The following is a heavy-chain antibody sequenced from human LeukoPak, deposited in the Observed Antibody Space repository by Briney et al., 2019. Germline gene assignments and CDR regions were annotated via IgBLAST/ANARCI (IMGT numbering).Heavy chain of an antibody. J-gene: IGHJ4*02. V-gene: IGHV4-59*12. D-gene: IGHD2-21*02. CDR1: GDSINNYY. CDR3: ARAPGGDRYYFDY. Sequence: SETLSLTCTVSGDSINNYYWSWIRQPPGRGLEWIGHIYHSGSSNYNPSLKSRVTISIDTSKNQFSLKLSSVTAADTAVYYCARAPGGDRYYFDYWGQGTLVTVSS. CDR2: IYHSGSS.